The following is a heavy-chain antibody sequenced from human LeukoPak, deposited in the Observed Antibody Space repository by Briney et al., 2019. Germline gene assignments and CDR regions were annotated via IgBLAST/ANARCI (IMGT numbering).Heavy chain of an antibody. V-gene: IGHV1-69*01. CDR3: ARDKEMATTGHFDY. J-gene: IGHJ4*02. CDR1: GGTFSSYA. Sequence: ASVKVSCKASGGTFSSYAISWVRQAPGQGLEWMGGIIPIFGTANYAQKFQGRVAITADESTSTAYMELSSLRSEDTAVYYCARDKEMATTGHFDYWGQGTLVTVSS. CDR2: IIPIFGTA. D-gene: IGHD5-24*01.